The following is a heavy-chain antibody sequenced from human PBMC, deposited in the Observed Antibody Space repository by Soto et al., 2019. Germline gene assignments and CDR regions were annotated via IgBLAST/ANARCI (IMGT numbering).Heavy chain of an antibody. J-gene: IGHJ6*02. D-gene: IGHD3-22*01. CDR2: ISYDGSNK. CDR1: GFTFSSYA. CDR3: ARDLLRSGYRLNSRYYYYGMDV. Sequence: GGSLRLSCAASGFTFSSYAMHWVRQAPGKGLEWVAVISYDGSNKYYADPVKGRFTISRDNSKNTLYLQMNSLRAEDTAVYYCARDLLRSGYRLNSRYYYYGMDVWGQGTTVTVSS. V-gene: IGHV3-30-3*01.